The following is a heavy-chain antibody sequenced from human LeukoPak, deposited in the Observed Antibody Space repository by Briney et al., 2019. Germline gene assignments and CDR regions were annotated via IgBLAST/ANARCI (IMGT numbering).Heavy chain of an antibody. CDR3: ARRPVNEPNLPYYGNYYYYYGMDV. CDR2: INHSGST. D-gene: IGHD3-10*01. CDR1: GGSFSGYY. Sequence: PSETLSLTCAVYGGSFSGYYWSWIRQPPGKGLEWIGEINHSGSTNYNPSLKSRVTISVDTSKNQFSLKLSSVTAADTAVYYCARRPVNEPNLPYYGNYYYYYGMDVWGQGTTVTVSS. J-gene: IGHJ6*02. V-gene: IGHV4-34*01.